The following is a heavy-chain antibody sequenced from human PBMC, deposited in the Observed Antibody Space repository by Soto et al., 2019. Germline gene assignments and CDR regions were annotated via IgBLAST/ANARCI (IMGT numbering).Heavy chain of an antibody. CDR1: GGYISSDY. CDR3: ARRYGPGFDY. CDR2: IYYSGST. J-gene: IGHJ4*02. V-gene: IGHV4-59*08. Sequence: QVQLQESGPGLLEPSETLSLACSVSGGYISSDYWSWIGQPPGKGLEWIGYIYYSGSTNYNPSLNSRLTRSVDTSKNQFSLKLSSVTAADTAVYYCARRYGPGFDYWGQGTLVTVPS. D-gene: IGHD4-17*01.